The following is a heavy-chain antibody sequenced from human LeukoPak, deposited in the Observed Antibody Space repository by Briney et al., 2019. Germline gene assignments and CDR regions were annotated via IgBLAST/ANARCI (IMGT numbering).Heavy chain of an antibody. CDR1: GFTFSSYA. Sequence: GGSLRLSCAASGFTFSSYAMTWVRQAPGKGLEWVSVISGSGGSTHYADSVKGRFTISRDNSKNTLYLQMNSLRAEDTAVYYCATTIGGCNYGPSFDSWGQGKLVTVSS. CDR2: ISGSGGST. V-gene: IGHV3-23*01. CDR3: ATTIGGCNYGPSFDS. J-gene: IGHJ4*02. D-gene: IGHD5-18*01.